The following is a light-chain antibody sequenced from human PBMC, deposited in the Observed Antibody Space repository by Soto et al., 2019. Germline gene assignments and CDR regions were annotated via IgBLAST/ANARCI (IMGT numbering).Light chain of an antibody. V-gene: IGKV1-39*01. J-gene: IGKJ1*01. Sequence: DLQMTQSPSSLSASVGDRVTITCRASQSISSSLNWYQQKPGKAPKLLIYAASSLQSGVPSRFSGSGSGTDFTLTISSLQPEDFETYYCQQSYSTPWTFGQGTKVEIK. CDR2: AAS. CDR1: QSISSS. CDR3: QQSYSTPWT.